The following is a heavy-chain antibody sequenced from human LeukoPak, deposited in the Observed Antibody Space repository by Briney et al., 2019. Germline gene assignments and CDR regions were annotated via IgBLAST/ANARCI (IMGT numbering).Heavy chain of an antibody. CDR3: ARVYYYDSSGYFFYYFDY. CDR2: IYTSGST. D-gene: IGHD3-22*01. V-gene: IGHV4-4*07. CDR1: GGSISSYY. J-gene: IGHJ4*02. Sequence: SETLSLTCTVSGGSISSYYWSWIRQPAGKGLEWIGRIYTSGSTNYNPSLKSRVTMSVDTSKNQFSLKLSSVTAADTAVYYCARVYYYDSSGYFFYYFDYWGQGTLVTVSS.